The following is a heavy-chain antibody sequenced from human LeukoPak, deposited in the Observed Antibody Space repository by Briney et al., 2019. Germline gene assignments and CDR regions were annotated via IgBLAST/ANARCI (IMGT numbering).Heavy chain of an antibody. J-gene: IGHJ6*03. CDR1: GFTFSSYA. D-gene: IGHD3-9*01. Sequence: GGSLRLSCAASGFTFSSYAMSWVRQAPGKGLEWVSGISGRGGSTYYADSVKGRFTISGDNSKNSLYLQMNSLRAEDTAVYYCAREHYDILTGHDYYYYYMDVWGKGNTVTVSS. CDR2: ISGRGGST. CDR3: AREHYDILTGHDYYYYYMDV. V-gene: IGHV3-23*01.